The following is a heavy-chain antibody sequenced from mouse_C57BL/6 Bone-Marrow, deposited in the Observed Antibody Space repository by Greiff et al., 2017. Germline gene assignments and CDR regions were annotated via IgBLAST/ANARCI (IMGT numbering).Heavy chain of an antibody. CDR1: GYTFPSYG. Sequence: QVLLQQSGAELARPGASVKLSCKASGYTFPSYGLSWVKQRTGQGLEWIGEINPRSGNTYYNEKFKGTATLTADKSSSTAYMELRSLTSEDSAVYFCARCYDYYYAMDYWGQGTSVTVSS. J-gene: IGHJ4*01. CDR3: ARCYDYYYAMDY. CDR2: INPRSGNT. V-gene: IGHV1-81*01. D-gene: IGHD2-4*01.